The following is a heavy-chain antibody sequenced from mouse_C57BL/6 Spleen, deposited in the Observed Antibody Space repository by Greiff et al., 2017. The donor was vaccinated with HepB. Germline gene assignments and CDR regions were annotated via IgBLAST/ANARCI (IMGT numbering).Heavy chain of an antibody. CDR2: IDPSDSYT. CDR3: ARSHITTVVEGFAY. CDR1: GYTFTSYW. D-gene: IGHD1-1*01. J-gene: IGHJ3*01. Sequence: VQLQQSGAELVMPGASVKLSCKASGYTFTSYWMHWVKQRPGQGLEWIGEIDPSDSYTNYNQKFKGKSTLTVDKSSSTAYMQLSSLTSEDSAVYYCARSHITTVVEGFAYWGQGTLVTVSA. V-gene: IGHV1-69*01.